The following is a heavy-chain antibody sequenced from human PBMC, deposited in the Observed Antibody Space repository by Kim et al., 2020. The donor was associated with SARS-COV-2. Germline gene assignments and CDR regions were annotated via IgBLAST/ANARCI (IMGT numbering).Heavy chain of an antibody. D-gene: IGHD2-21*02. V-gene: IGHV4-31*03. J-gene: IGHJ6*02. CDR2: IYYSGST. CDR3: ASAVVTAEMYGMDV. Sequence: SETLSLTCTVSGGSISSGGYYWSWIRQHPGKGLEWTGYIYYSGSTYYNPSLKSRVTISVDTSKNQFSLKLSSVTAADTAVYYCASAVVTAEMYGMDVWGQGTTVTVSS. CDR1: GGSISSGGYY.